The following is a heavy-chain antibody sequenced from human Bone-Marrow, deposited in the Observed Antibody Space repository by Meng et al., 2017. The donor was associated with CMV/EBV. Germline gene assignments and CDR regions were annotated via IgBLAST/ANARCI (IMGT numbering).Heavy chain of an antibody. CDR2: IIPIFGTA. J-gene: IGHJ6*02. D-gene: IGHD5-18*01. CDR3: AREAVDTAMAEPENYYYYGMEV. Sequence: SVKVSCKASGGTFSSYAISWVRQAPGQGLEWMGGIIPIFGTANYAQKFQGRVTITTDESTSTAYMELSSLRSEDTAVYYCAREAVDTAMAEPENYYYYGMEVWGQGTTVTVSS. CDR1: GGTFSSYA. V-gene: IGHV1-69*05.